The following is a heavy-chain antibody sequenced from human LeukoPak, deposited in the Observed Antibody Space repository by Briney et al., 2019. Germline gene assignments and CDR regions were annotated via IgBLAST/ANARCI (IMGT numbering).Heavy chain of an antibody. CDR3: ARCIAARRFDY. V-gene: IGHV4-34*01. J-gene: IGHJ4*02. CDR1: GGSFSGYY. D-gene: IGHD6-6*01. CDR2: INHSGST. Sequence: SETLSLTCAVYGGSFSGYYWSWIRQPPGKGLEWIGEINHSGSTNYNPSLKSRVTISVDTSKNQFSLKLSSVTAADPAVYYCARCIAARRFDYWGQGTLVTVSS.